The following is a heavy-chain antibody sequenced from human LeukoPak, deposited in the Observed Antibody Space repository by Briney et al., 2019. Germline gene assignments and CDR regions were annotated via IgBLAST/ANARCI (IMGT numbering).Heavy chain of an antibody. CDR2: INTDGSST. CDR3: ARGTAATAGIDY. V-gene: IGHV3-74*01. Sequence: GGSLRLSCAASGCTFSSYWMHWVRQAPGKGLVWVSHINTDGSSTTYGDSAKGRFTVSRDNAKNTLFLQMNSLRVEYTAVYYCARGTAATAGIDYWGQGTLVTVSS. D-gene: IGHD6-13*01. CDR1: GCTFSSYW. J-gene: IGHJ4*02.